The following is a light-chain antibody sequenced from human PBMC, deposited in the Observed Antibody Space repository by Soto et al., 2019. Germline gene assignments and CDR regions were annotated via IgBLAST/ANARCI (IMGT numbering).Light chain of an antibody. J-gene: IGKJ2*01. CDR2: WTS. CDR3: QEYESTPPI. CDR1: QSVLYSSNNKNY. Sequence: DIVMTQSPDSLAVSLGERATINCKSSQSVLYSSNNKNYLAWYKQRAGQPPKLLIYWTSTRESGVPARFSGTGCGTDFTRTITPPQSEDVEVSYCQEYESTPPIFGTGTK. V-gene: IGKV4-1*01.